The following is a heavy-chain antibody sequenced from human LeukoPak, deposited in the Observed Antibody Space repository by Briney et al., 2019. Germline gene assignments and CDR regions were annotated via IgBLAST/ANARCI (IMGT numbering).Heavy chain of an antibody. CDR3: AKAGTWIQLWSYGMDV. CDR2: ISYDGSNK. Sequence: GRSLRLSCAASGFTFSSYGMHWVRQAPGKGLGWVAVISYDGSNKYYADSVKGRFTISRDNSKNTLYLQMNSLRAEDTAVYYCAKAGTWIQLWSYGMDVWGQGTTVTVSS. V-gene: IGHV3-30*18. D-gene: IGHD5-18*01. CDR1: GFTFSSYG. J-gene: IGHJ6*02.